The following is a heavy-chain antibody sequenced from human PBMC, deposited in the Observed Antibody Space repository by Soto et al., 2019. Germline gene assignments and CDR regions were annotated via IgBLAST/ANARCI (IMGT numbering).Heavy chain of an antibody. J-gene: IGHJ5*02. CDR3: ASLYSSGWYWKEWFDP. D-gene: IGHD6-19*01. CDR1: GGSISISSYY. V-gene: IGHV4-39*01. CDR2: IYYSGST. Sequence: PSDTLSLTCTVSGGSISISSYYWGWILHPPGKGLEWIGSIYYSGSTYYNPSLKSRVTISVDTSKNQFSLKLSSVTAADTAVYYCASLYSSGWYWKEWFDPWGQGTLVTVSS.